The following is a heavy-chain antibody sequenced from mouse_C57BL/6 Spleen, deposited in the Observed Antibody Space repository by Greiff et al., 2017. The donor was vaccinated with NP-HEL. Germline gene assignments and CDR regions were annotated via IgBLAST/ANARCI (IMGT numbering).Heavy chain of an antibody. D-gene: IGHD4-1*01. V-gene: IGHV1-55*01. CDR2: IYPGSGST. CDR3: AKERMGPYYFDY. J-gene: IGHJ2*01. CDR1: GYTFTSYW. Sequence: QVQLQQPGAELVKPGASVKMSCKASGYTFTSYWITWVKQRPGQGLEWIGDIYPGSGSTNYIEKFKSKATLTVDTSSSTAYMQLSSLTSEDSAVYYCAKERMGPYYFDYWGQGTTLTVSS.